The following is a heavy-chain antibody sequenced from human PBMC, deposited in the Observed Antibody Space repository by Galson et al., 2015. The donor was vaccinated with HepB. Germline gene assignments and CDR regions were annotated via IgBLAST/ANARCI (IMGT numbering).Heavy chain of an antibody. D-gene: IGHD1-14*01. Sequence: SLRLSCAASGFTFSNYAIVWVRQAPGKGLEWVSTITGNGVTTYYADSVKGRLTISRDNSKNTLYLQIDSLRAEDTAVYYCARRNTYFDSWGQGTLVTVSS. J-gene: IGHJ4*02. CDR2: ITGNGVTT. CDR3: ARRNTYFDS. V-gene: IGHV3-23*01. CDR1: GFTFSNYA.